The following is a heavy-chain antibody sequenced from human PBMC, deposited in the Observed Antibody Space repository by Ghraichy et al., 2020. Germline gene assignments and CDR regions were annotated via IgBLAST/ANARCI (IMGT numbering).Heavy chain of an antibody. CDR3: ASSGIRASAFDP. CDR2: IYYTGST. D-gene: IGHD1-14*01. J-gene: IGHJ5*02. CDR1: GVSMTSYY. V-gene: IGHV4-59*01. Sequence: SETLSLTCSVFGVSMTSYYWNWIRQPPGKGLEWIGYIYYTGSTSYSSSLESRVTMSVDTSKNQFSLKLTHVTAADTAVYYCASSGIRASAFDPWGQGTLVTVSS.